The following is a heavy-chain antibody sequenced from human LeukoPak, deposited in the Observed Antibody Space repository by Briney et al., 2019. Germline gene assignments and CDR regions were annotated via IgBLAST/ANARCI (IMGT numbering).Heavy chain of an antibody. CDR3: ARDRFSGSYPLDY. V-gene: IGHV1-46*01. CDR2: INPSGGDT. J-gene: IGHJ4*02. D-gene: IGHD1-26*01. Sequence: ASVKVSCKASGFTFTSFYMHWVRQAPGQGLEWLGVINPSGGDTIYAQKFQGRVTMTRDMSTRTPFMELSSLRSEDTAVYYCARDRFSGSYPLDYWGQGTLVTVSS. CDR1: GFTFTSFY.